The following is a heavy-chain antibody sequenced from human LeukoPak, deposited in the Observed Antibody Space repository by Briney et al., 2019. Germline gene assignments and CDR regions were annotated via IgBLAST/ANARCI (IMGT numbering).Heavy chain of an antibody. Sequence: GESLKISCKGSGYSFTSYWIGWVRQMPGKGLEWIGIIYPGDSDTRYSPSFQGQVTISADKSISTAYLQWSSLKASDTAMYYCARPPSYGPRPRYLDYWGLGTLVAVSS. J-gene: IGHJ4*02. V-gene: IGHV5-51*01. CDR3: ARPPSYGPRPRYLDY. CDR2: IYPGDSDT. CDR1: GYSFTSYW. D-gene: IGHD5-18*01.